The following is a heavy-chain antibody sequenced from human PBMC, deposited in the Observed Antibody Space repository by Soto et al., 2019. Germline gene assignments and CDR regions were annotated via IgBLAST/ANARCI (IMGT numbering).Heavy chain of an antibody. CDR3: ARTKERYFDY. J-gene: IGHJ4*02. V-gene: IGHV4-31*11. CDR2: IYYSAST. CDR1: PGYTSSRPYY. D-gene: IGHD2-8*01. Sequence: SETLCLTCVVPPGYTSSRPYYRSSIRQHPGKGLEWIGYIYYSASTYYNPSLKSRVTISVDTSKKQFSLKLRSVTAADTAVYYCARTKERYFDYWGQGTLVTVSS.